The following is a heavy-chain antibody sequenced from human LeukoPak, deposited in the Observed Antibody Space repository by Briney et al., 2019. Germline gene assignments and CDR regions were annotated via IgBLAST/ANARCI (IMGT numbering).Heavy chain of an antibody. Sequence: SETLSLTCAVYGGSFSGYYWSWIRQPPGKGLEWIGEINHSGSTNYNPSLKSRVTISVDTSKSQFSLKLSSVTAADTAVYYCARGGKLLWFGEGRDAFDVWGQGTMVTVSS. V-gene: IGHV4-34*01. CDR3: ARGGKLLWFGEGRDAFDV. CDR1: GGSFSGYY. CDR2: INHSGST. J-gene: IGHJ3*01. D-gene: IGHD3-10*01.